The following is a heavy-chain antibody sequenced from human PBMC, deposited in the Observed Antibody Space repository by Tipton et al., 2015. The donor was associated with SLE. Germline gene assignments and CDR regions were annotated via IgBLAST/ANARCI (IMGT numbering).Heavy chain of an antibody. CDR1: GDSISSYY. Sequence: TLSLTCTVSGDSISSYYWSWIRQPPGKGLEWIGYIYYSGNTNYNPSLKSRVTISVDTSKNQFSLKLSSVTAADTAVYYCARIVTYYDFWSGPGKVYYYYYMDVWGKGTTVTVSS. J-gene: IGHJ6*03. V-gene: IGHV4-59*12. CDR3: ARIVTYYDFWSGPGKVYYYYYMDV. D-gene: IGHD3-3*01. CDR2: IYYSGNT.